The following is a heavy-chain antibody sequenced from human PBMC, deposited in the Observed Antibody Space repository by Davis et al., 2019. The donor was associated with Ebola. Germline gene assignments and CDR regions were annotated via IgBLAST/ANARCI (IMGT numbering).Heavy chain of an antibody. CDR3: ARVYYDFWSGYYYYYGMDV. Sequence: GGSLRLSCAASGFTFSSYEMNWVRQAPGKGPEWVSYISSSGSTIYYADSVKGRFTISRDNAKNSLYLQMNSLRAEDTAVYYCARVYYDFWSGYYYYYGMDVWGQGTTVTVSS. J-gene: IGHJ6*02. D-gene: IGHD3-3*01. CDR1: GFTFSSYE. CDR2: ISSSGSTI. V-gene: IGHV3-48*03.